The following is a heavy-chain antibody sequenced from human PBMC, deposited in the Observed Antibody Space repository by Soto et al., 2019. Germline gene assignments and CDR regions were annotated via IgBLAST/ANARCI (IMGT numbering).Heavy chain of an antibody. D-gene: IGHD3-22*01. V-gene: IGHV1-3*01. CDR1: GYTFTSYA. Sequence: QVQLVQSGAEVKKPGASVKVSCKASGYTFTSYATHWVRQAPGQRLEWMGWINAGNGNTKYSQKFQGRVTITRDTCAGTAYMELSSLRSEDTAVYYCARAGYDSSGYDYWGQGTLVTVYS. J-gene: IGHJ4*02. CDR2: INAGNGNT. CDR3: ARAGYDSSGYDY.